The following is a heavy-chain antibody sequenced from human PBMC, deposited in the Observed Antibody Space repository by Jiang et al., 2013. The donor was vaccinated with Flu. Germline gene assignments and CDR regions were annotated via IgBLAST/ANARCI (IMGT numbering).Heavy chain of an antibody. D-gene: IGHD1-26*01. J-gene: IGHJ3*02. V-gene: IGHV1-69*04. CDR2: IIPILNLT. Sequence: PGQGLEWMGRIIPILNLTTYAQSFQGRVTITADISSTTAYMELSSLKSEDTAVYYCARERGATLSSLDAFEIWGQGTMVTVSS. CDR3: ARERGATLSSLDAFEI.